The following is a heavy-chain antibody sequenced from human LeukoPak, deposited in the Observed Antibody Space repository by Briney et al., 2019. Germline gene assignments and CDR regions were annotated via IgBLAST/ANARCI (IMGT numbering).Heavy chain of an antibody. D-gene: IGHD3-10*01. CDR2: ISYDGSKK. J-gene: IGHJ5*01. CDR3: AKDQIARGSGSYCDS. CDR1: GFTFSDYA. Sequence: GGSLRLSCAASGFTFSDYAMHWVRQAPGKGLEWVAIISYDGSKKDYSDSVKGRFSISRDNSQNTVYLQVNSLRPEDTAVYYCAKDQIARGSGSYCDSWGQGTLVTVSS. V-gene: IGHV3-30*18.